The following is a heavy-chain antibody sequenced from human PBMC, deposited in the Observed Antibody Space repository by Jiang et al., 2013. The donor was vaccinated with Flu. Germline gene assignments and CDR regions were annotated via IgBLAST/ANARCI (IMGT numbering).Heavy chain of an antibody. Sequence: SGPGLVKPPETLSLTCTVSGGSISNDYWSWIRQPPGKGLEWIAYGSDSGRSNYNPTLKGRVTMSLDTSRNQFSLKLSPVTAADTAVYFCARLSYYGGNSPWFDPWGQGTLVTVSS. CDR2: GSDSGRS. CDR3: ARLSYYGGNSPWFDP. CDR1: GGSISNDY. D-gene: IGHD4-23*01. J-gene: IGHJ5*02. V-gene: IGHV4-59*08.